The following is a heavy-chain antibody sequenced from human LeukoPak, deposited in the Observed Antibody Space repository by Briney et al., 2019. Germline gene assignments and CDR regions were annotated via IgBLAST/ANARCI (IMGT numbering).Heavy chain of an antibody. CDR3: AREGYISGYRVIDY. D-gene: IGHD5-18*01. V-gene: IGHV3-7*01. J-gene: IGHJ4*02. Sequence: GGSLRLSCAASGFTFSSYWMGWVRQTPGRGLEWVANINRDGSEKHYVDSVKGRFTISRDNAKSSLYLQMNSLRADDTAVYYCAREGYISGYRVIDYWGQGTLVTLSS. CDR1: GFTFSSYW. CDR2: INRDGSEK.